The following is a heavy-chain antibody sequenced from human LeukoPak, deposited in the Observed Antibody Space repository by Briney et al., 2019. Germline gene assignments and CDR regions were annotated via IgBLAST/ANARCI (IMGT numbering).Heavy chain of an antibody. CDR2: IANKINSERR. Sequence: PGGSLRLSCAASGLIFSDAWMGWVRQAPGKGLEWVGRIANKINSERRDYAAPVRGRFSISRDNAKNMLYPQVNSLRAEDTAVYYCATQQGGNPAYWGQGTLVTVSS. D-gene: IGHD1-14*01. V-gene: IGHV3-15*04. J-gene: IGHJ4*02. CDR3: ATQQGGNPAY. CDR1: GLIFSDAW.